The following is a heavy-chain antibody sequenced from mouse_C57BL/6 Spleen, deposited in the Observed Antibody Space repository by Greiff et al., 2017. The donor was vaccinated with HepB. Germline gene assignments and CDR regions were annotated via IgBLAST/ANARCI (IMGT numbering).Heavy chain of an antibody. Sequence: LVEPGASVKMSCKASGYTFTDYYMNWVKQSHGKSLEWIGVINPYNGGTSYNQKFKGKATLTVDKSSSTAYMELNSLTSEDSAVYYCARVGSNYNFDYWGQGTTLTVSS. J-gene: IGHJ2*01. V-gene: IGHV1-19*01. CDR2: INPYNGGT. CDR1: GYTFTDYY. CDR3: ARVGSNYNFDY. D-gene: IGHD2-5*01.